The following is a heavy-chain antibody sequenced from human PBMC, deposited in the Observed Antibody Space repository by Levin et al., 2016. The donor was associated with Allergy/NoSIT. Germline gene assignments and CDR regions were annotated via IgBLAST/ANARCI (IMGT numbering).Heavy chain of an antibody. D-gene: IGHD6-19*01. CDR2: IVPILGAP. CDR3: AIARGLVDNYYHYGLDV. V-gene: IGHV1-69*06. Sequence: WVRQAPGQGLDWMGGIVPILGAPNYAQKFQGRVTITADKSTNMAYMELNSLRSEDTAVYYCAIARGLVDNYYHYGLDVWGQGTTVTVSS. J-gene: IGHJ6*02.